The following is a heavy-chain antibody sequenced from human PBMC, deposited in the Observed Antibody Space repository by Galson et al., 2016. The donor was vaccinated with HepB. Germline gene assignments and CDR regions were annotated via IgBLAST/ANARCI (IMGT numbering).Heavy chain of an antibody. CDR2: VYNSGST. J-gene: IGHJ5*02. CDR1: GDSISGSDYY. CDR3: ARDRSTFYDFLNWFDP. D-gene: IGHD3/OR15-3a*01. V-gene: IGHV4-39*07. Sequence: LSLTCIVSGDSISGSDYYWGWIRQPPGKGLEWIGSVYNSGSTYYNPSLKSRVTISVDTSKNQFSLNLTSVAAADTAVYYCARDRSTFYDFLNWFDPWGQGTLVTVSS.